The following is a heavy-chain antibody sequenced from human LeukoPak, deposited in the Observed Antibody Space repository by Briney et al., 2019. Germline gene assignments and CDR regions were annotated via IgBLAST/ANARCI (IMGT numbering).Heavy chain of an antibody. CDR3: AREFVVVPAAILYGMDV. V-gene: IGHV4-61*01. Sequence: SETLPLTCTVSGGSVSSGSYYWSWIRQPPGKGLEWIGYIYYSGSTNYNPSLKSRVTISVDTSKNQFSLKLSSVTAADTAVYYCAREFVVVPAAILYGMDVWGQGTTVTVSS. CDR1: GGSVSSGSYY. D-gene: IGHD2-2*01. CDR2: IYYSGST. J-gene: IGHJ6*02.